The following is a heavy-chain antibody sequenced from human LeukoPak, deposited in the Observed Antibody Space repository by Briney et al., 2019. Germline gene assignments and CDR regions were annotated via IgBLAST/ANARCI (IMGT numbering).Heavy chain of an antibody. D-gene: IGHD3-22*01. CDR1: GGSISSGGYS. CDR2: IYHSGST. V-gene: IGHV4-30-2*01. CDR3: ARGENYYDSSGYQLGCNWFDP. Sequence: SQTLSLTCAVPGGSISSGGYSWSWIRQPPGKGLEWIGYIYHSGSTYYNPSLKSRVTISVDRSKNQFSLKLSSVTAADTAVYYCARGENYYDSSGYQLGCNWFDPWGQGTLVTVSS. J-gene: IGHJ5*02.